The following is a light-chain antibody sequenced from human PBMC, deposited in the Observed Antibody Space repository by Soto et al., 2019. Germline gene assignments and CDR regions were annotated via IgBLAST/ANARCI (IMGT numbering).Light chain of an antibody. CDR1: SSDVGGYNY. Sequence: QSALTQPASASGSPGQSVTISCTGTSSDVGGYNYVSWYQQHPGKAPKLMIYEVSERPSGVPDRFSGSKSSNTASLNVSGLQAEDEADYYCSSYAGSNNFVFGTGTKVTVL. CDR3: SSYAGSNNFV. V-gene: IGLV2-8*01. CDR2: EVS. J-gene: IGLJ1*01.